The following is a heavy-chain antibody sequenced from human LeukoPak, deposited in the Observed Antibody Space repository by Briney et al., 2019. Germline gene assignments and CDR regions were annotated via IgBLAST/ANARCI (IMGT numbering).Heavy chain of an antibody. V-gene: IGHV4-59*08. CDR3: ARQDPSCSGGSCYLGWFDP. D-gene: IGHD2-15*01. J-gene: IGHJ5*02. Sequence: SETLSLTCTVSGRSIIGDNWSWIRQPPGKRLECSGYIYYIGSTNCTPSLNSRVTIAVDTSKTQSSLKLSSVTAADTAVYYCARQDPSCSGGSCYLGWFDPWGQGTLVTVSS. CDR2: IYYIGST. CDR1: GRSIIGDN.